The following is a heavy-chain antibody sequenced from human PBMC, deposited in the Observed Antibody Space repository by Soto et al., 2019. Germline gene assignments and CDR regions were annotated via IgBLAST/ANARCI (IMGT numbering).Heavy chain of an antibody. V-gene: IGHV3-74*01. Sequence: GWSLRLSCAASGFIFKMYWMHWVRQSPGKGLVWISRIYNDGTYSDYADSVRGRFTISRDNVNDTLYPQMNNLRAEDSGLYYCTRGPRPISTGTGAYWGQGTQVTVSS. CDR1: GFIFKMYW. D-gene: IGHD3-10*01. CDR2: IYNDGTYS. CDR3: TRGPRPISTGTGAY. J-gene: IGHJ4*02.